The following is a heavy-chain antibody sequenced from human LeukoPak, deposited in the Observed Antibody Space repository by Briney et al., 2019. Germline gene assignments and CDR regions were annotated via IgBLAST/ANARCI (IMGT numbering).Heavy chain of an antibody. V-gene: IGHV3-11*06. J-gene: IGHJ4*02. Sequence: GGSLRLSCAASGFTFSDYYMSWIRQAPGKGLEWVSSISSSSSYIYYADSVRGRFTISRDNAKNSLYLQMNSLRAEDTAVYYCARDGDTAMVTGGFDYWGQGTLVTVSS. CDR3: ARDGDTAMVTGGFDY. CDR1: GFTFSDYY. CDR2: ISSSSSYI. D-gene: IGHD5-18*01.